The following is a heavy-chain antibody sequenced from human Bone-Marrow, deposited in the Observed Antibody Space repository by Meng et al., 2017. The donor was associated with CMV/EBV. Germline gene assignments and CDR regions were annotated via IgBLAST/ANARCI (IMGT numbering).Heavy chain of an antibody. J-gene: IGHJ5*02. D-gene: IGHD2-2*01. CDR2: IYYSGST. Sequence: SETLSLTCTVSGGSISSGDYYWSWIRQPPGKGLEWIGYIYYSGSTYYNPSLKSRVTISVDTSKNQFSLKLSSVTAADTAVYYCARGTKPGWGPAAIDNWFGPWGQGTLVTVSS. V-gene: IGHV4-30-4*08. CDR3: ARGTKPGWGPAAIDNWFGP. CDR1: GGSISSGDYY.